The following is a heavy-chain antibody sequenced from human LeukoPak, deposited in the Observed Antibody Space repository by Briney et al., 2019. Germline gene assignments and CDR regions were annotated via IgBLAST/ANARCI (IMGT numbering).Heavy chain of an antibody. CDR1: GFTFSSYE. CDR3: ANGRKSRGWSTIFGYWYFDL. Sequence: PGGSLRLSCAASGFTFSSYEMNWVRQAPGKGLDWISYISSSGRTTHYADSVKGRFTISRDNAKKSLFLQMNSLTAEDTAVYYCANGRKSRGWSTIFGYWYFDLWGRGTQVTVSS. J-gene: IGHJ2*01. V-gene: IGHV3-48*03. D-gene: IGHD3-3*01. CDR2: ISSSGRTT.